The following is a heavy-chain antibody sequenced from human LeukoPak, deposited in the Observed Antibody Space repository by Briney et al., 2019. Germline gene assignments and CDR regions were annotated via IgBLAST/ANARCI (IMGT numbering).Heavy chain of an antibody. Sequence: SETLSLTCTVSGGSISSSSYYWGWIRQPPGKGLEWIGSIYYSGSTYYNPSLKSRVTMSVDTSKNQFSLNLRSVTAADTAVYSCARVYGSGSLDVWGKGTTVTISS. CDR2: IYYSGST. CDR3: ARVYGSGSLDV. J-gene: IGHJ6*04. CDR1: GGSISSSSYY. V-gene: IGHV4-39*07. D-gene: IGHD3-10*01.